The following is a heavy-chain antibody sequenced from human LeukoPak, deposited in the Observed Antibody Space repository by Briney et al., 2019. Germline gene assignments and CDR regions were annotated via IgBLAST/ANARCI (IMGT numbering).Heavy chain of an antibody. CDR3: AKPIGDNWFDP. V-gene: IGHV3-23*01. Sequence: GGSLRLSCAASGFIFTSYDMSWVRQAPGKGLEWVSAISGSDTSKYYADSVRGRFTISRDNSKNTLYLQMQSLRAEDTAVYYCAKPIGDNWFDPWGQGTLVTVSS. CDR1: GFIFTSYD. J-gene: IGHJ5*02. CDR2: ISGSDTSK.